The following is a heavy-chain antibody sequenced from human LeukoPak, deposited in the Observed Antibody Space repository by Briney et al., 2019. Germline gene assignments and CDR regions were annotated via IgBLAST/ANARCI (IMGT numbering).Heavy chain of an antibody. V-gene: IGHV4-39*07. CDR2: IYYSGST. CDR3: ARGRAAGRAYNWFDP. Sequence: SETLSLTGTVSGGSISSSSYYWGWIRQPPGKGLEWIGSIYYSGSTYYNPSLKSRVTISVDTSKNQFSLKLSSVTAADTAVYYCARGRAAGRAYNWFDPWGQGTLVTVSS. D-gene: IGHD6-13*01. J-gene: IGHJ5*02. CDR1: GGSISSSSYY.